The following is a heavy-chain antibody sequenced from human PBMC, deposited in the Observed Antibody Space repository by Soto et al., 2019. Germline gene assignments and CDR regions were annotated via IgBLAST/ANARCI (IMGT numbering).Heavy chain of an antibody. CDR2: ISTYNGNT. CDR3: ARDRAKPMATVTWGWFDP. Sequence: GASVKVSCKASGYTFITYGVSWVRQAPGQGLDWLGWISTYNGNTRYAERLQGRVTMTTDTTTNTAYMELRNLRSDDTAVYYCARDRAKPMATVTWGWFDPWGQGTLVTVSS. CDR1: GYTFITYG. D-gene: IGHD4-17*01. J-gene: IGHJ5*02. V-gene: IGHV1-18*01.